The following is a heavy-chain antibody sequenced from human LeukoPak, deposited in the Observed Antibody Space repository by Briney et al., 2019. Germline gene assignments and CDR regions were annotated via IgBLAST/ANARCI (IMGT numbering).Heavy chain of an antibody. CDR3: ARVPSYYDILTGVFDY. CDR2: IRSKANSYAT. CDR1: GFTFSGSA. D-gene: IGHD3-9*01. J-gene: IGHJ4*02. V-gene: IGHV3-73*01. Sequence: GGSLRLSCAASGFTFSGSAMHWVRQASGKGLEWFGRIRSKANSYATAYAASVKGRFTISRDDSKNTAYLQMDSLKTEDTAVYYCARVPSYYDILTGVFDYWGQGTLVTVSS.